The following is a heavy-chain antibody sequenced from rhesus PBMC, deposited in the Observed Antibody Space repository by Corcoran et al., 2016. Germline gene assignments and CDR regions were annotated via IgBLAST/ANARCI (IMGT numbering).Heavy chain of an antibody. CDR3: ARHWRYCSGGVCPNWYFDL. Sequence: QVQLQESGPGLAKPSETLSLTCAVSGYSISSGYYWGWLRQPPGKRLEYMWYISGSSGSTYYNPSLKSRVTISKDTSKNQFSLKLSSVTAADTAVYYCARHWRYCSGGVCPNWYFDLWGPGTPITISS. CDR1: GYSISSGYY. V-gene: IGHV4-99*01. CDR2: ISGSSGST. D-gene: IGHD2-8*01. J-gene: IGHJ2*01.